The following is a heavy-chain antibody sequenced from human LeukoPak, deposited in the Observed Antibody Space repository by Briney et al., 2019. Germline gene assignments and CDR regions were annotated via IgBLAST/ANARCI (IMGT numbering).Heavy chain of an antibody. CDR1: GFTFSSYG. J-gene: IGHJ6*02. CDR2: IWYDGSNK. V-gene: IGHV3-33*01. Sequence: GGSLRLSCAASGFTFSSYGMHWVRQAPGKGLEWVAVIWYDGSNKYYADSVKGRFTISRDNSKNTLYLQMNSLRAEDTAVYYCARENLPPRSPYYYYGMDVWGQGTTVTVSS. CDR3: ARENLPPRSPYYYYGMDV.